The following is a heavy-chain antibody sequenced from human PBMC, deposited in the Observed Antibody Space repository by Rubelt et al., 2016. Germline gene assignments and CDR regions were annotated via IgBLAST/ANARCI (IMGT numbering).Heavy chain of an antibody. V-gene: IGHV4-39*07. J-gene: IGHJ3*02. CDR2: IYYSGST. CDR1: GGSISSSSYY. D-gene: IGHD3-22*01. CDR3: ARDPYYDSSGIGAFDT. Sequence: QLQLQESGPGLVKPSETLSLTCTVSGGSISSSSYYWGWIRQPPGKGLVWIGSIYYSGSTYYNPSLKCRFTSSVDTFKNQFSLKLSSVTAADTAVYYCARDPYYDSSGIGAFDTGGQGTMVTVSS.